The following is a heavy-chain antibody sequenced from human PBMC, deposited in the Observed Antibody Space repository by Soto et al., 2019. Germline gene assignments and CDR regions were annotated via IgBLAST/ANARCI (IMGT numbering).Heavy chain of an antibody. D-gene: IGHD6-19*01. Sequence: ASVKVSCKATGYTFTNYAISWVRQAPGQGLEWMGWISAYNGNTNYAQKLQGRVTMTTDTSTSTAYMELRSLRSDDTAVYYCARDSGCYRKDFLAYWGQGTPVTVSS. V-gene: IGHV1-18*01. J-gene: IGHJ4*02. CDR3: ARDSGCYRKDFLAY. CDR1: GYTFTNYA. CDR2: ISAYNGNT.